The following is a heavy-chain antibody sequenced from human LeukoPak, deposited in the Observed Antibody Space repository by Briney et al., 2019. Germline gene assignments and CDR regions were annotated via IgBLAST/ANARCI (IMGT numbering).Heavy chain of an antibody. CDR3: ARLHDGYRYGADY. V-gene: IGHV4-59*08. D-gene: IGHD5-18*01. CDR1: GGSISSDY. CDR2: IYYSGRT. Sequence: SETLSLTCTVSGGSISSDYWSWIRQPPGKGLEWIGYIYYSGRTYYNPSLKSRITISVDTSKNQFSLKLSPVTAADTAVYYCARLHDGYRYGADYWGQGTLVTAS. J-gene: IGHJ4*02.